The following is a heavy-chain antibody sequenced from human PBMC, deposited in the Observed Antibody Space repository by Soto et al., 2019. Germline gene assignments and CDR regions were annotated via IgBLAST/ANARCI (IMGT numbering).Heavy chain of an antibody. Sequence: ASVKVSCKASGYTFASYDRNWVRQATGQGLEWMGWMNPNSGNTGYAQKFQGRVTMTRNTSISTAYMELSSLRSEDTAVNYCARVGYYYDSSGYYLSFDYWGQGTLVTVSS. J-gene: IGHJ4*02. CDR2: MNPNSGNT. D-gene: IGHD3-22*01. CDR1: GYTFASYD. CDR3: ARVGYYYDSSGYYLSFDY. V-gene: IGHV1-8*01.